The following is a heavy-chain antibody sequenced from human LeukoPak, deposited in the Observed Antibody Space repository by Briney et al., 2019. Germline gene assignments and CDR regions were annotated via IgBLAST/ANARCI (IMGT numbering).Heavy chain of an antibody. J-gene: IGHJ4*02. CDR3: ARDHYDYVWGSPSAAY. CDR2: INNVGSHI. Sequence: PGGSLRLSCAASGLTFSNSAMNWVRQAPGKGLEWVSSINNVGSHIYYADSVKGRFTISRDNAKNSLYLQMNSLRAEDTAVYYCARDHYDYVWGSPSAAYWGQGTLVTVSS. V-gene: IGHV3-21*01. D-gene: IGHD3-16*01. CDR1: GLTFSNSA.